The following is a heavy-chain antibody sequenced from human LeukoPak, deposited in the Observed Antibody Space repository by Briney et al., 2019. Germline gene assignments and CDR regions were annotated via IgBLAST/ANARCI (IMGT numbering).Heavy chain of an antibody. CDR3: ARARTAQYNWFDP. CDR1: GFTFSSYS. CDR2: ISSSSSII. D-gene: IGHD4-17*01. V-gene: IGHV3-48*01. Sequence: GGSLRLSCAASGFTFSSYSMNWVRQAPGKGLEWVSYISSSSSIIYYAASVKGRFTISRDNAKNSLYLQMNSLRAEDTAVYYCARARTAQYNWFDPWGQGTLVTVSS. J-gene: IGHJ5*02.